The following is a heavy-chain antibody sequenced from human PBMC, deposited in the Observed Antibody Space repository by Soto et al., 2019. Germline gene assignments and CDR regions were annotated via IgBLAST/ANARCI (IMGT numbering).Heavy chain of an antibody. Sequence: GGSLRLSCAVSGFTFSSNVMSWVRQVPGKGLEWVSVISGSGVSTYYADSVKGRFTISRDNSKTTLFLQMNSGRAEDTAVYYCATGGWSRGRLDYWGQGTLVTVSS. CDR1: GFTFSSNV. CDR2: ISGSGVST. D-gene: IGHD6-19*01. J-gene: IGHJ4*02. CDR3: ATGGWSRGRLDY. V-gene: IGHV3-23*01.